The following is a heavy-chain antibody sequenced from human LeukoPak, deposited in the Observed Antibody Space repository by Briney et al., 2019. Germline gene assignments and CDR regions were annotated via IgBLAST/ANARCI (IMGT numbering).Heavy chain of an antibody. D-gene: IGHD6-13*01. J-gene: IGHJ4*02. CDR2: MYYSGST. CDR3: ASLAASGARGVDY. V-gene: IGHV4-39*01. Sequence: SETLSLTCTVSGGSISSSSYYWGWIRQPPGKGLEWIGSMYYSGSTYYTPSLKSRVTISVDTSKNQFSLKLSSATAADTAVYYCASLAASGARGVDYWGQGTLVTVSS. CDR1: GGSISSSSYY.